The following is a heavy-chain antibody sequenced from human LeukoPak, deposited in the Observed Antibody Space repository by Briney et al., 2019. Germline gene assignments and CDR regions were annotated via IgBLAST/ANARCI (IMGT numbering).Heavy chain of an antibody. D-gene: IGHD3-22*01. V-gene: IGHV3-23*01. Sequence: GGSLRLSCAASGFTFSSYGMGWVRQAPGKGLEWVSSITGSGGSTYFADSVKGRFTISRDNSKNTLYLQMNSLRAEDTAIYCCAKGSDSSGYYIWFDPWGQGTLVTVSS. J-gene: IGHJ5*02. CDR1: GFTFSSYG. CDR2: ITGSGGST. CDR3: AKGSDSSGYYIWFDP.